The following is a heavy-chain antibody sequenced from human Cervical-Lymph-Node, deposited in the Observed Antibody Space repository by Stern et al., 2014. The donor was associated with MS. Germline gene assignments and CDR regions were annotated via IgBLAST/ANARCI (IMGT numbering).Heavy chain of an antibody. V-gene: IGHV4-4*02. CDR3: ARNKGEGVTGPFDP. D-gene: IGHD2-8*02. CDR1: GDSISSSNW. Sequence: QVQLQESGPGLVKPSGTLSLTCAVSGDSISSSNWWNWVRQAPGKGLEWIGEIYHRGSTNYNPSLKSRVTMSVDKSKNQFSLKLSSVTAADTAVYYCARNKGEGVTGPFDPWGQGTLVTVSS. CDR2: IYHRGST. J-gene: IGHJ5*02.